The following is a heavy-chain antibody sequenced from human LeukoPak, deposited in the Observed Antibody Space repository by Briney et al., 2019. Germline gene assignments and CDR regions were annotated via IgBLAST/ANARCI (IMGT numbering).Heavy chain of an antibody. Sequence: SETLSLTCTVSGGSVSSGSYYWSWIRQPPGKGLEWIGEINHSGSTNYNPSLKSRVTISVDTSKNQFSLKLSSVTAADTAVYYCARGYYDSSGLQGFDPWGQGTLVTVSS. V-gene: IGHV4-39*07. D-gene: IGHD3-22*01. J-gene: IGHJ5*02. CDR1: GGSVSSGSYY. CDR3: ARGYYDSSGLQGFDP. CDR2: INHSGST.